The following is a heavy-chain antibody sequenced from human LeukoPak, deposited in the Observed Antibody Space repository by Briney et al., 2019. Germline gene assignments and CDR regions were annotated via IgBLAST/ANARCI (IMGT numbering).Heavy chain of an antibody. J-gene: IGHJ6*02. D-gene: IGHD3-3*01. CDR2: LSWNSGSI. Sequence: PGGSLRLSCAAFGFTFDDYAMHWVRQAPGKGMEWVSGLSWNSGSIGYADSVKGRFTISRDNAKNSLYLQMNSLRAEDTALYYCAKALLSELYDFWYYYGMDVWGQGTTVTVSS. CDR3: AKALLSELYDFWYYYGMDV. V-gene: IGHV3-9*01. CDR1: GFTFDDYA.